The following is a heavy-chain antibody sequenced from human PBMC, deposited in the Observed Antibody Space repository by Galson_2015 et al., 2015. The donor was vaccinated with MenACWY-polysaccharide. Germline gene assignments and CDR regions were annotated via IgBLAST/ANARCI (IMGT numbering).Heavy chain of an antibody. D-gene: IGHD6-13*01. V-gene: IGHV3-49*03. Sequence: SLRLSCAASGFTFGDYAMSWFRQAPGKGLEWVGFIRSKSYGGTTDYAASVKGRFTISRDDSKSIAYLQMNGLKTEDTAVYFCARRGPSSSWYPNDYWGQGTLVTVSS. J-gene: IGHJ4*02. CDR2: IRSKSYGGTT. CDR3: ARRGPSSSWYPNDY. CDR1: GFTFGDYA.